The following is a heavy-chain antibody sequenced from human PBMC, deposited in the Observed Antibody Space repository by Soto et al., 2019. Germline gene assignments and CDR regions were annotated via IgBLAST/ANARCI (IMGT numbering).Heavy chain of an antibody. D-gene: IGHD6-6*01. Sequence: EVQLVESGGGLVQPGGSLRLSCAASGFTFSSYSMTWVRQAPGKGLEWVSYTSSGGGTIYYADSVKGRFTISRDNAKNSLYLQMNSQRAEDTAIYYCARRYSTSSRGAYMDVWGKGTTVTVSS. J-gene: IGHJ6*03. CDR2: TSSGGGTI. V-gene: IGHV3-48*01. CDR3: ARRYSTSSRGAYMDV. CDR1: GFTFSSYS.